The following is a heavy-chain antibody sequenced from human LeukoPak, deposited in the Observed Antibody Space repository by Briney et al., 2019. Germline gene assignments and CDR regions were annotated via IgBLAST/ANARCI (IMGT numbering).Heavy chain of an antibody. D-gene: IGHD3-22*01. J-gene: IGHJ4*02. Sequence: SETLSLTCTVSGNSISSGDYYWSWLRQPAGKGLEWIGRIYTSGSTTYNPSLKSRVTISGDTSENQFSLRLSTVTAADTAVYYCARASYSYDISGWVPFDYWGQGTLVIVSS. CDR1: GNSISSGDYY. V-gene: IGHV4-61*02. CDR3: ARASYSYDISGWVPFDY. CDR2: IYTSGST.